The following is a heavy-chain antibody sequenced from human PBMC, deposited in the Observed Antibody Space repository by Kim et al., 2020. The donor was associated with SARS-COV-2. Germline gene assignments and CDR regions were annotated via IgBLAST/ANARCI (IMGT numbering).Heavy chain of an antibody. V-gene: IGHV6-1*01. Sequence: WYNDYAVAVKSRITINPDTAKNQFSLQLNSVTPEDTAVYYCARDYDGFDPWGQRTLVTVSS. CDR3: ARDYDGFDP. D-gene: IGHD3-3*01. CDR2: WYN. J-gene: IGHJ5*02.